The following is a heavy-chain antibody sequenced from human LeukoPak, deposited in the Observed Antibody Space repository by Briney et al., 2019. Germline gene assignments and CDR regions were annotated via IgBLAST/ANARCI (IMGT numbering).Heavy chain of an antibody. CDR2: ISGSGDRT. CDR3: ARDPAVASRATFYY. CDR1: GFTLSSYA. J-gene: IGHJ4*02. Sequence: GGSLRLSCAASGFTLSSYAMNWVRQAPGKGLEWVSSISGSGDRTYYADSVKGRSTISRDNPENILYLQMDSLRAEDTAVYYCARDPAVASRATFYYWGQGTLVTVSS. D-gene: IGHD6-13*01. V-gene: IGHV3-23*01.